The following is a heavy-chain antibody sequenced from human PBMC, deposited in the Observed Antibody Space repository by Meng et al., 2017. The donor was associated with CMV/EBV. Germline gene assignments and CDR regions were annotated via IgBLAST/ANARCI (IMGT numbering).Heavy chain of an antibody. J-gene: IGHJ4*02. D-gene: IGHD6-25*01. V-gene: IGHV3-23*01. CDR2: ISGSGGST. CDR1: GFTVSSNY. CDR3: AKGGSSGWIGRY. Sequence: GESLKISCAASGFTVSSNYVSWVRQAPGKGLEWVSVISGSGGSTYYADSVKGRFTISRDNSKNTLYLQMNSLRAEDTAVYYCAKGGSSGWIGRYWGQGTLVTVSS.